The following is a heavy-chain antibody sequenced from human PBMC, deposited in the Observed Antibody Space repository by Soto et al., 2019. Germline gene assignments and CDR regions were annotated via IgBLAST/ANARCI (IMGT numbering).Heavy chain of an antibody. CDR3: ARRRYGDS. Sequence: QVHLVQSGAEVKKPGASVKVSCKGSGYAFTTYGITWVRQAPGQGLEWMGWISAHNGNTNYAQKLQGRVTVTRDTSTSTAYMELRRLRSDDTAVYYFARRRYGDSWGQGAMVNVSS. CDR1: GYAFTTYG. J-gene: IGHJ4*02. V-gene: IGHV1-18*01. CDR2: ISAHNGNT. D-gene: IGHD1-1*01.